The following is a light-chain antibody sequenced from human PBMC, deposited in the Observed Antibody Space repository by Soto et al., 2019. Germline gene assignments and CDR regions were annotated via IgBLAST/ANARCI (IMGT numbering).Light chain of an antibody. J-gene: IGKJ1*01. CDR1: QSVSSSY. CDR3: QQYGSSSWT. V-gene: IGKV3-20*01. Sequence: EVVLTQSPGTLPLSPGERATLSCRASQSVSSSYLAWYQQKPGQAPRLPIYGTSSRATGIPDRFRGRRSGTDFTLTISRLEPEDFAVYYCQQYGSSSWTFGQGTKVDIK. CDR2: GTS.